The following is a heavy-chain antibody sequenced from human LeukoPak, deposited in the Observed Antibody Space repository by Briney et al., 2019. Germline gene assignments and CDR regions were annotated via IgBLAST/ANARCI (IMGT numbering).Heavy chain of an antibody. CDR3: TTSGWFDH. CDR1: GFTFSAYG. V-gene: IGHV3-15*01. J-gene: IGHJ5*02. Sequence: SGGSLRLSCAASGFTFSAYGVHWVRLAPGKGLEWVGRIKSESDGGTTDYAAPVKGRFTISRDDSKNTLFLQMNSLQTEDTAVYYCTTSGWFDHWGQGTLVTVSS. CDR2: IKSESDGGTT. D-gene: IGHD1-26*01.